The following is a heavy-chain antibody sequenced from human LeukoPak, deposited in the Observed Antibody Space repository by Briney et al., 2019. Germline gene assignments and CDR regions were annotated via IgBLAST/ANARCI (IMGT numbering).Heavy chain of an antibody. D-gene: IGHD3-16*01. CDR1: GFSFTNFW. CDR3: ARGDAFSGDH. CDR2: IHPEGNEK. V-gene: IGHV3-7*04. Sequence: PGGSLRLSFAVSGFSFTNFWLSWVRKGPGKGLEWVANIHPEGNEKYHVGSVKGRFTISRDNTKNLLFLQMNALGVEDTAVYYCARGDAFSGDHWGQGTLITVSS. J-gene: IGHJ4*02.